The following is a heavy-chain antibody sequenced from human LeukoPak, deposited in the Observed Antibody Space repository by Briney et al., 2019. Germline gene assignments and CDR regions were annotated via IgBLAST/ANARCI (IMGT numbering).Heavy chain of an antibody. V-gene: IGHV4-61*02. D-gene: IGHD5-18*01. J-gene: IGHJ4*02. CDR1: GGSISSGSYY. CDR2: IDTSGST. CDR3: AREGGYSYGDAPLHFDY. Sequence: SETLSLTCTVPGGSISSGSYYRSWIRQPAGKGLEWIGRIDTSGSTNYNPSLKSRVTISVDTSKNQFSLKLSSVTAADTAVYYCAREGGYSYGDAPLHFDYWGQGTLVTVSS.